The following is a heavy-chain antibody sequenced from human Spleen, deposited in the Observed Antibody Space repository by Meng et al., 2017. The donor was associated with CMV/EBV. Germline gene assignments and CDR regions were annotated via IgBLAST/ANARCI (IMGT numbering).Heavy chain of an antibody. CDR1: GYTFIDYY. CDR2: INPNSGGT. D-gene: IGHD3-9*01. Sequence: ASVKVSCKTSGYTFIDYYIHWGRQAPGQGLEWMGWINPNSGGTNYAQKFQGRGTMTTDTSITTAYMELSRLRSDDTAVYYCARGLRYFDPHDFDYWGQGTLVTVSS. V-gene: IGHV1-2*02. J-gene: IGHJ4*02. CDR3: ARGLRYFDPHDFDY.